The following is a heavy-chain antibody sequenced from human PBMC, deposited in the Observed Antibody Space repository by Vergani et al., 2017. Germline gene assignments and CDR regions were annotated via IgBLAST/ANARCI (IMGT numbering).Heavy chain of an antibody. CDR2: FDPEHGEV. CDR1: GYSLTELT. CDR3: AIVTEYYDSSGYYLDY. V-gene: IGHV1-24*01. J-gene: IGHJ4*02. D-gene: IGHD3-22*01. Sequence: QVQLVQSGSEVRKPWASVKVSCQVSGYSLTELTIHWVRQAPGKGLEWMGGFDPEHGEVTFAHHIQGRVTMTEDRSTDTAYMELSSLRPEDTALYYCAIVTEYYDSSGYYLDYWGQETLVTVSS.